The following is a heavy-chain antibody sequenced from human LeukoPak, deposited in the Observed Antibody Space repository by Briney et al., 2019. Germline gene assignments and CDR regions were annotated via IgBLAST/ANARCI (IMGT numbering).Heavy chain of an antibody. Sequence: GGSLRLSCAASGFTFSSYGMHWVRQAPGKGLEWVAVISYDGSNKYHADSVKGRFTISRDNSKNTLYLQMNSLRAEDTAVYYCAKDRRLNDYSNYDYYYGMDVWGQGTTVTVSS. CDR1: GFTFSSYG. CDR3: AKDRRLNDYSNYDYYYGMDV. V-gene: IGHV3-30*18. D-gene: IGHD4-4*01. CDR2: ISYDGSNK. J-gene: IGHJ6*02.